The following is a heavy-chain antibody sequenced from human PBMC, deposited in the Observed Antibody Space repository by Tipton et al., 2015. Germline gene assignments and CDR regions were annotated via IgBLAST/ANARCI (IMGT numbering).Heavy chain of an antibody. CDR1: DYSISRGYY. J-gene: IGHJ4*02. V-gene: IGHV4-38-2*01. Sequence: TLSLTCAVSDYSISRGYYWGWIRQPPGMGLEWIASIHYGGNTHYNPSLMSQVTISVDTSKNQFSLTLNSVTAADTAFYYCARKPVVRGAYYYFDYWGQGTPVTVSS. CDR2: IHYGGNT. D-gene: IGHD3-10*01. CDR3: ARKPVVRGAYYYFDY.